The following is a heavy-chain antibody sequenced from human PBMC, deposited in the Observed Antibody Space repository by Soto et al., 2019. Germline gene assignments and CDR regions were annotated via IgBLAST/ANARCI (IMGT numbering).Heavy chain of an antibody. CDR1: GYTVTSYH. CDR3: ARGQLPYYYDSSGYEALDI. D-gene: IGHD3-22*01. J-gene: IGHJ3*02. Sequence: ASVKVSCKASGYTVTSYHMNWVRQAPGQGLEWMGIINPSGGSTSYSEKFQGRVTMTCDTSTSTVYMELSSLTSEDTAVYYCARGQLPYYYDSSGYEALDIWGQGTMVTVSS. CDR2: INPSGGST. V-gene: IGHV1-46*01.